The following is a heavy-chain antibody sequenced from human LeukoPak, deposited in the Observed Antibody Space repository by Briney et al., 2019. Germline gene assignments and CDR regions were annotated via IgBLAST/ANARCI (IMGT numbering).Heavy chain of an antibody. CDR2: IAHDRNNK. CDR1: GFSFSNYG. Sequence: GGSLRLSCAASGFSFSNYGMHWVRQASGKGLEWVAFIAHDRNNKYYADSVKGRFTISRDNSKNTLYLQMNSLRAEDTAVYYCARDDYSSGWYCAYWGQGALVTVSS. J-gene: IGHJ4*02. CDR3: ARDDYSSGWYCAY. V-gene: IGHV3-30*02. D-gene: IGHD6-19*01.